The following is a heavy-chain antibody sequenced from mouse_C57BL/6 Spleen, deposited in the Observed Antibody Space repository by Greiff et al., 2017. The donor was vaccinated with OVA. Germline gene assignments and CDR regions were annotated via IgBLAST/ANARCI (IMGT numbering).Heavy chain of an antibody. CDR2: ISSGSSTI. J-gene: IGHJ4*01. V-gene: IGHV5-17*01. CDR3: ARDDYDDAMDY. Sequence: VQLQQSGGGLVKPGGSLKLSCAASGFTFSDYGMHWVRQAPEKGLEWVAYISSGSSTIYYADTVKGRFTISRDNAKNTLFLQMTSLRSEDTAMYYCARDDYDDAMDYWGQGTSVTVSS. D-gene: IGHD2-4*01. CDR1: GFTFSDYG.